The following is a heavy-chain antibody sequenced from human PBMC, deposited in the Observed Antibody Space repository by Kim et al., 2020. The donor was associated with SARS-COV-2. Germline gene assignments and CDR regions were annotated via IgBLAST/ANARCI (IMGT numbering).Heavy chain of an antibody. Sequence: VKGRFTISRDNSKNTLYLQMNSLRAEDTAVYYCAREYYDILTGYNYYFDYWGQGTLVTVSS. V-gene: IGHV3-30*07. D-gene: IGHD3-9*01. CDR3: AREYYDILTGYNYYFDY. J-gene: IGHJ4*02.